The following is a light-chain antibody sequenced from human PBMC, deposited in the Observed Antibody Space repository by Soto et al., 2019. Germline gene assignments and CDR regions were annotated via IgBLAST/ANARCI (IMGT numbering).Light chain of an antibody. V-gene: IGKV1-5*01. J-gene: IGKJ1*01. Sequence: DIQMTQSPSTLSASVGDGVTITCRASQSISRWLAWYQQKPGKAPKVLIWDASSLQRGVPSRFSGSGSGTEFTLTISSLQPDDFATYYCQQYSDYSTWTFGQGTKVDIK. CDR3: QQYSDYSTWT. CDR1: QSISRW. CDR2: DAS.